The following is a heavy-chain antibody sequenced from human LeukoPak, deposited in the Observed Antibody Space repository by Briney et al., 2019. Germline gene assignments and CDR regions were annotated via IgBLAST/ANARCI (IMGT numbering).Heavy chain of an antibody. Sequence: PGGSLRLSCAASGFIFSNYAMHWVRQAPGKGLEWVALISYDGSNKYYADSVKGRFTISRDNAKNSLYLQMNSLRAEDTAVYYCARAMAGVYYYYYMDVWGKGTTVTISS. J-gene: IGHJ6*03. V-gene: IGHV3-30*04. CDR2: ISYDGSNK. D-gene: IGHD6-19*01. CDR1: GFIFSNYA. CDR3: ARAMAGVYYYYYMDV.